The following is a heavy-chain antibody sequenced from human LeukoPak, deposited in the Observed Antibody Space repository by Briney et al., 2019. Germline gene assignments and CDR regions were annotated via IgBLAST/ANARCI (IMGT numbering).Heavy chain of an antibody. D-gene: IGHD3-10*01. Sequence: ASVKVSCKASGYTFTGYYMHWVRQAPGQGLEWKGWINPNSGGTNYAQKFQGRVTMTRDTSISTAYMELSRLRSDDTAVYYCARGPYYYGSGSYTFDYWGQGTLVTVSS. CDR3: ARGPYYYGSGSYTFDY. CDR1: GYTFTGYY. V-gene: IGHV1-2*02. CDR2: INPNSGGT. J-gene: IGHJ4*02.